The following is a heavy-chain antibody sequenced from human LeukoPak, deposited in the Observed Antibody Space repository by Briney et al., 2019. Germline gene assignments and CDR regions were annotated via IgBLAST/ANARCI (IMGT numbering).Heavy chain of an antibody. J-gene: IGHJ4*02. Sequence: GGSLRLSCAASGLTFSTYAMSWVRQAPGKGLEWVSGISGSGGSTYYADSVKGRFAISRDNSKDTLHLQVNSLRAEDTAVYYCAKDRITAPPYYFDYWGQGTLVTVSS. CDR2: ISGSGGST. CDR3: AKDRITAPPYYFDY. V-gene: IGHV3-23*01. D-gene: IGHD1-20*01. CDR1: GLTFSTYA.